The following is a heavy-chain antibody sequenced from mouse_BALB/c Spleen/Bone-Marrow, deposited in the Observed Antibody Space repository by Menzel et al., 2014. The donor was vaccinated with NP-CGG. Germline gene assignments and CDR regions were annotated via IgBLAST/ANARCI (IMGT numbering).Heavy chain of an antibody. V-gene: IGHV4-1*02. CDR2: INPESNTI. CDR3: ARLGYYGWFAY. J-gene: IGHJ3*01. D-gene: IGHD2-3*01. Sequence: EVKVEESGGGLVQPGGSLKLSCAASGFDFSRYWMSWVRQAPGKGLQWIGEINPESNTINYTPSLKDKFIISRDNAKNTLYLQMSKVRSEDTALYCCARLGYYGWFAYWGQGTLATVSA. CDR1: GFDFSRYW.